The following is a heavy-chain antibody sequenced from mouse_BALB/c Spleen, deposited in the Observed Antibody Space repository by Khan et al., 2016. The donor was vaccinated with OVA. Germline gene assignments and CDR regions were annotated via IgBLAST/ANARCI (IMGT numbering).Heavy chain of an antibody. CDR3: ARGGGTAPFAY. J-gene: IGHJ3*01. D-gene: IGHD1-2*01. Sequence: EVELVEAGGGLVQPGGSRKLSCAASGFTFSDYGMAWVRQAPGKGPEWVAFISDLAYTNYYGDAVPGRFTISRENAKNTLYLEMSSLRSEDTAIYYCARGGGTAPFAYWGLGTLVTVSA. CDR1: GFTFSDYG. V-gene: IGHV5-15*02. CDR2: ISDLAYTN.